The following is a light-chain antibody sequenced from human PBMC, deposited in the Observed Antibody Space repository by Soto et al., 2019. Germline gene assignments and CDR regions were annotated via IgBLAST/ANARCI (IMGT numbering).Light chain of an antibody. Sequence: QSALTQPASVSGSPGQSITVSCTGTSSDVGGYKYVSWYQHHPGKAPKLMIYEVSNRPSGVSNRFSGSKSGNTASLTISGLQAEDEADYYCSSYTSSSTLHVFGSGTKVTVL. CDR1: SSDVGGYKY. CDR3: SSYTSSSTLHV. J-gene: IGLJ1*01. V-gene: IGLV2-14*01. CDR2: EVS.